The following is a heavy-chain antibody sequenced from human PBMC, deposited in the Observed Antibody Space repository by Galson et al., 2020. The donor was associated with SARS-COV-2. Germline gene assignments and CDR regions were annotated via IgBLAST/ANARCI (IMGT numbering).Heavy chain of an antibody. V-gene: IGHV3-33*01. J-gene: IGHJ4*02. CDR3: AREYSGSYDFDY. CDR2: IWYGGSDE. CDR1: GFNFSNYA. D-gene: IGHD1-26*01. Sequence: SCAASGFNFSNYAMQRVRQAPGKGLEWVAGIWYGGSDEYYADSVKGRFTISRDNSENTLYLQMNSLRAEDTAVYYCAREYSGSYDFDYWGQGTLVTVSS.